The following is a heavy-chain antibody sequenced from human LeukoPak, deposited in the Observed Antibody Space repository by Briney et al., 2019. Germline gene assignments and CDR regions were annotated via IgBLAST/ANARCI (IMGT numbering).Heavy chain of an antibody. V-gene: IGHV3-48*04. J-gene: IGHJ6*04. CDR3: AELGITMIGGV. D-gene: IGHD3-10*02. CDR1: GFTFSSYS. CDR2: ISSSSSTI. Sequence: GGSLRLSCAASGFTFSSYSMNWVRQAPGKGLEWVSYISSSSSTIYYADSVKGRFTISRDSAKNSLYLQMNSLRAEDTAVYYCAELGITMIGGVWGKGTTVTISS.